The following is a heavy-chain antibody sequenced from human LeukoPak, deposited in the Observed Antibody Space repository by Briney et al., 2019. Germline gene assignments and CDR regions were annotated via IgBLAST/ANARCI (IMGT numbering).Heavy chain of an antibody. V-gene: IGHV3-23*01. D-gene: IGHD3-22*01. CDR1: GLTFGNYG. J-gene: IGHJ4*02. CDR3: ARNYYDSSGYYYHDY. Sequence: PGGSLRLSCVASGLTFGNYGMNWVRQAPGKGLEWVSSIGGGGYTTYYADSVRGRFTISRDNSKNTLFLQMNSLRAEDTAVYYCARNYYDSSGYYYHDYWGQGTLVTVSS. CDR2: IGGGGYTT.